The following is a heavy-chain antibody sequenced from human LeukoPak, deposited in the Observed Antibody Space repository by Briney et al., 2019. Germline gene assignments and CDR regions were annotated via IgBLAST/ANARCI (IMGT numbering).Heavy chain of an antibody. V-gene: IGHV3-30*18. CDR2: ISYDGDTK. D-gene: IGHD5-24*01. J-gene: IGHJ4*01. CDR1: GFTFSNYG. CDR3: AKDNNWLYYFDY. Sequence: GGSLRLSCVASGFTFSNYGMHWVRQAPGKGLEWVAIISYDGDTKRYADSMKGRFTISRDNSRNTLYLQMNNLRPEDTAVYFCAKDNNWLYYFDYWGHGTLVSITS.